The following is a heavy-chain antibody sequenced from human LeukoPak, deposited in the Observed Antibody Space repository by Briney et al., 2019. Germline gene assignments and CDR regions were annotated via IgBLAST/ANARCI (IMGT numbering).Heavy chain of an antibody. CDR1: GFTFSSYS. J-gene: IGHJ4*02. Sequence: GGSLRLSCAASGFTFSSYSMNWVRQAPGKGLEWVSYISASGSTIYYADSLKGRFTISRDNAKNSLYLQMNSLTTEDTAVYYCARDGELDLDCWGQGTLVTVSS. CDR3: ARDGELDLDC. V-gene: IGHV3-48*01. CDR2: ISASGSTI. D-gene: IGHD1-7*01.